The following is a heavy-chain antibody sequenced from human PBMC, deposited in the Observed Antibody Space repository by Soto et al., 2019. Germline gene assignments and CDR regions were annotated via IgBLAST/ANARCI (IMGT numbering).Heavy chain of an antibody. J-gene: IGHJ4*02. V-gene: IGHV3-15*01. CDR1: GFTFSNAW. CDR3: TTEGYYDILTGYYN. Sequence: GGSLRLSCAASGFTFSNAWMSWVRQAPGKGLEWVGRIKSKTDGGTTDYAAPVKGRFTISRDDSKNTLYLQMNSLKTEDTAVYYCTTEGYYDILTGYYNWGQGTLVTVSS. D-gene: IGHD3-9*01. CDR2: IKSKTDGGTT.